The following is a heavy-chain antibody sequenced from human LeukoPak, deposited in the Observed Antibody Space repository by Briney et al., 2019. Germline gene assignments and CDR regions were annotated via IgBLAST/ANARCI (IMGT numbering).Heavy chain of an antibody. Sequence: PGGSLRLSCAASGFTFSSYWMSWVRQAPGKGLEWVANIKQDGSEKYYVDSVKGRFTISRDNAKNSLYLQMNSLRAEDTAVYYCARECIYYYYYYMDVWGKGTTVTVSS. CDR1: GFTFSSYW. V-gene: IGHV3-7*01. CDR2: IKQDGSEK. D-gene: IGHD2-8*01. CDR3: ARECIYYYYYYMDV. J-gene: IGHJ6*03.